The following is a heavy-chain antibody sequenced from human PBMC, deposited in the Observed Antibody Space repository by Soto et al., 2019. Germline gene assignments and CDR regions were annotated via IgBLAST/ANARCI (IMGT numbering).Heavy chain of an antibody. CDR2: ISGSGGST. CDR3: AKEVEYSSSWSDIDY. Sequence: TASGFTFSSYAMSWVRQAPGKGLEWVSAISGSGGSTYYADSVKGRFPISRDNSKNTLYLQMNSLRAEDTAVYYCAKEVEYSSSWSDIDYWGQGTLVTVSS. CDR1: GFTFSSYA. V-gene: IGHV3-23*01. D-gene: IGHD6-13*01. J-gene: IGHJ4*02.